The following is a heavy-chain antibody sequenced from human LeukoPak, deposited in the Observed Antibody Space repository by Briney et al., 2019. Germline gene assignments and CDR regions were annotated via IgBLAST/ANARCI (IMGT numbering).Heavy chain of an antibody. D-gene: IGHD1-26*01. J-gene: IGHJ4*02. CDR1: GFTVSSNY. CDR3: ARDLTGSYEPRTFDY. Sequence: GGSLRLSCAASGFTVSSNYMSWVRQAPGKGLEWVSYISSSSSTIYYADSVKGRFTISRDNAKNSLYLQMNSLRDEDTAVYYCARDLTGSYEPRTFDYWGQGTLVTVCS. CDR2: ISSSSSTI. V-gene: IGHV3-48*02.